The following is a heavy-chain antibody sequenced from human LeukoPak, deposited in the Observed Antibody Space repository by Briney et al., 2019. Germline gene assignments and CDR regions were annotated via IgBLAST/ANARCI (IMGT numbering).Heavy chain of an antibody. D-gene: IGHD6-19*01. CDR3: ARQGGSSGWYEPFDY. CDR2: IYPGDSDT. Sequence: GESLKISCKGSGYSFTSYWIGWVRQMPGKGLEWMGIIYPGDSDTRYSPSFQGQVTISADKSISTAYLQWSSLKASDTAMYYCARQGGSSGWYEPFDYWGQGTLVTVS. J-gene: IGHJ4*02. V-gene: IGHV5-51*01. CDR1: GYSFTSYW.